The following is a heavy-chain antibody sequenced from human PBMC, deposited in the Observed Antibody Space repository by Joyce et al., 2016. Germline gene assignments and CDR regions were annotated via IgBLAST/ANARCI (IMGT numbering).Heavy chain of an antibody. CDR3: ARARRGIILARGEMGEYLQH. CDR1: GGSLSGYY. CDR2: VNDRGRT. Sequence: QVQLQEWGAGLLKPSETLSLTCAVYGGSLSGYYWGWIRQAPGMGLEWIGEVNDRGRTNYNPSLKSRATTSMDTSKNQFSLGLTTVTAADTAVYFCARARRGIILARGEMGEYLQHWGRGTVVIVSS. J-gene: IGHJ1*01. D-gene: IGHD3-10*01. V-gene: IGHV4-34*01.